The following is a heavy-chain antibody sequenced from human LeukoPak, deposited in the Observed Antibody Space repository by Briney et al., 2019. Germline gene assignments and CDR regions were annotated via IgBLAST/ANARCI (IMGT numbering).Heavy chain of an antibody. J-gene: IGHJ5*02. V-gene: IGHV3-21*01. CDR2: ISSSSSYI. CDR3: ARDVMVRGVIVWFDP. CDR1: GFTFSSYS. Sequence: PGGSLRLSCAASGFTFSSYSMNWVRQVPGKGLEWVSSISSSSSYIYYADSVKGRFTISRDNAKTSLYLQMNSLRAEDTAVYYCARDVMVRGVIVWFDPWGQGTLVTVSS. D-gene: IGHD3-10*01.